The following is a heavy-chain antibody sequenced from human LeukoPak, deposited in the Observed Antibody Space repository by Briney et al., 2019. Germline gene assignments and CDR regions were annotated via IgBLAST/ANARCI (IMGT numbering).Heavy chain of an antibody. J-gene: IGHJ4*02. CDR2: INPNSGGT. D-gene: IGHD5-12*01. CDR3: ARDLYSGYEFDY. V-gene: IGHV1-2*02. CDR1: GYTFTGYY. Sequence: ASVKVSCKASGYTFTGYYMHWVRQAPGQGLEWMGWINPNSGGTNYAQKFQGRVTMTRDTSISTAYMELSRLRSDDTALYYCARDLYSGYEFDYWGQGTLVTVSS.